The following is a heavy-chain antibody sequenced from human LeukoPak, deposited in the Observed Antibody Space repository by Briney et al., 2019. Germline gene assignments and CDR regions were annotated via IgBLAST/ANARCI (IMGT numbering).Heavy chain of an antibody. CDR1: GFTVSSNY. Sequence: GGSLRLSCAASGFTVSSNYMNWVRQAPGKGLEWVSVIYTGGSTDYADSVKGRFTISRDTSKNTVYLQMNSLRADDTAVYYCARGLFGESDWGQGTLVTVSS. CDR2: IYTGGST. CDR3: ARGLFGESD. V-gene: IGHV3-53*01. J-gene: IGHJ4*02. D-gene: IGHD3-10*02.